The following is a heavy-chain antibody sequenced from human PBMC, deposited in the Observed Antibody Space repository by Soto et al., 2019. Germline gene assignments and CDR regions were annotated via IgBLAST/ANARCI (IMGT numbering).Heavy chain of an antibody. V-gene: IGHV3-23*01. CDR3: AKGGTVVRGVTLDY. CDR1: GFVSSSYA. CDR2: ISASGASKT. D-gene: IGHD3-10*01. J-gene: IGHJ4*02. Sequence: EVQVWESGGTLVQPGGSLTLSCATSGFVSSSYAMNWVRQAPGKGLEWVSSISASGASKTYYADSVKGRFTISRDSSRATLFLKMNSLRAEDTGVYYCAKGGTVVRGVTLDYWGQGTLVTVSS.